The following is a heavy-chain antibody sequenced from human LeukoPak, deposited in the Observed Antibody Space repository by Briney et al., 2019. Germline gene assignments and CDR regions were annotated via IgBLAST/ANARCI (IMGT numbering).Heavy chain of an antibody. Sequence: SETLSLTCTVSGGSISSSSYYWGWIRQPPGKGLEWIGSIYYSGSTYYNPSLKSRVTISVDTFKNQFSLKLSSVTAADTAVYYCARHSRYCSSTSCYGYFDYWGQGTLVTVSS. D-gene: IGHD2-2*01. CDR3: ARHSRYCSSTSCYGYFDY. J-gene: IGHJ4*02. CDR1: GGSISSSSYY. CDR2: IYYSGST. V-gene: IGHV4-39*01.